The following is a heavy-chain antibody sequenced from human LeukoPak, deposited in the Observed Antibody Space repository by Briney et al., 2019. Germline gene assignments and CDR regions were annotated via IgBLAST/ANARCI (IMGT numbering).Heavy chain of an antibody. CDR1: GRSISSYY. J-gene: IGHJ5*02. D-gene: IGHD3-3*01. Sequence: SETLSLTCTVSGRSISSYYWSWIRQPAGKGLEWFGRIYTSGSTNYHPSLKSRVSMSVGTSRNHFSLKLSSVTAADTAVYYCARGVRYYDFWSGYIWFDPWGQGALVTVSS. CDR3: ARGVRYYDFWSGYIWFDP. V-gene: IGHV4-4*07. CDR2: IYTSGST.